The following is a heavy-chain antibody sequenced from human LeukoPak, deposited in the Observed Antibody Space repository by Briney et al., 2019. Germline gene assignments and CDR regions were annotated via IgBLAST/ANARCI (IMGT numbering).Heavy chain of an antibody. CDR1: GFPFSSHG. D-gene: IGHD5-12*01. V-gene: IGHV3-23*01. CDR3: ARGWGGATTYFDY. J-gene: IGHJ4*02. CDR2: IIGGGGST. Sequence: PGGSLRLSCAASGFPFSSHGMSWVRQAPGKGLEWVSGIIGGGGSTYYADSVKGRFTISRDNAKNSLYLQMNSLRAEDTAVYYCARGWGGATTYFDYWGQGTLVTVSS.